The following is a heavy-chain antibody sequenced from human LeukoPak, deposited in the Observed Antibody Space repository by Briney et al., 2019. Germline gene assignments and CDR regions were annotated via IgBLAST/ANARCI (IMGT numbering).Heavy chain of an antibody. D-gene: IGHD1/OR15-1a*01. CDR2: INIEGTST. Sequence: GGSLRLSCAASGFTFNSYWMQWVRQAPGKGLAWVSRINIEGTSTAYAGSVKGRFTISRDNAKNTLYLQMNSLRAEDTAVYYCARDQSRNTNAFDIWGQGTMVTVSS. J-gene: IGHJ3*02. CDR1: GFTFNSYW. V-gene: IGHV3-74*01. CDR3: ARDQSRNTNAFDI.